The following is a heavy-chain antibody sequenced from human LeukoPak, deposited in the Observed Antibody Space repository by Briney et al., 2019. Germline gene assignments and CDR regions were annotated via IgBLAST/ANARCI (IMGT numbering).Heavy chain of an antibody. CDR3: AKDRDYYGSGSYYSIPMDV. D-gene: IGHD3-10*01. V-gene: IGHV3-74*01. J-gene: IGHJ6*03. CDR1: GFAFSSYW. CDR2: INSDGSST. Sequence: GGSLRLSCAASGFAFSSYWMHWVRQAPGKGLVWVSRINSDGSSTSYADSVKGRFTIPRDNAKNTLYLQMNSLRAEDTAVYYCAKDRDYYGSGSYYSIPMDVWGKGTTVTISS.